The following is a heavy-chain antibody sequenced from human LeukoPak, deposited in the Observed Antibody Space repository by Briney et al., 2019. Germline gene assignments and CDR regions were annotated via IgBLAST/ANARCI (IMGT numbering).Heavy chain of an antibody. J-gene: IGHJ4*02. D-gene: IGHD5-24*01. V-gene: IGHV1-46*01. Sequence: ASVKVSCKASGCTFTSCYMYWVRQAPGQGLEWMGMLNPSGGSTSYAQKFQGRVAMTRDTSTSTVYMELSSLRSEDTAVYYCARDSGGIATIAYYFDYWGQGTLVTVSS. CDR1: GCTFTSCY. CDR3: ARDSGGIATIAYYFDY. CDR2: LNPSGGST.